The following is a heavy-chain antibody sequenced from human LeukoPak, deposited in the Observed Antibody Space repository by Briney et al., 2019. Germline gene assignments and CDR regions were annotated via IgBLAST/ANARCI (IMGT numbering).Heavy chain of an antibody. D-gene: IGHD6-6*01. Sequence: SETLSLTCTVSGGSVSSGSYYWSWIRQPPGKGLEWIGYIYYSGSINYNPSLKSRVTISVDTSKNQFSLKLSSVTAADTAVYYCARGGAARLHFQNWGQGTLVTVSS. J-gene: IGHJ1*01. CDR2: IYYSGSI. V-gene: IGHV4-61*01. CDR3: ARGGAARLHFQN. CDR1: GGSVSSGSYY.